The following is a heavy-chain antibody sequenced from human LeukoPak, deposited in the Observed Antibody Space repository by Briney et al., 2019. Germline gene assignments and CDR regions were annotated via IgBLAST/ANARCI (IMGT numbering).Heavy chain of an antibody. D-gene: IGHD6-6*01. Sequence: ASVKVSCKASGYTFTSYYMHWVRQAPGQGLEWMGIINPSGGSTSYAQKFQGRVTMTRDMSTSTVYMELSSLRSEDTTVYYCARRMGVYSSSLEGVGPMDVWGKGTTVTVSS. V-gene: IGHV1-46*01. CDR3: ARRMGVYSSSLEGVGPMDV. CDR2: INPSGGST. J-gene: IGHJ6*03. CDR1: GYTFTSYY.